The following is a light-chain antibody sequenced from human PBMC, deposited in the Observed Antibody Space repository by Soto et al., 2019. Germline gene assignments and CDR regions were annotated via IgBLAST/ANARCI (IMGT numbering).Light chain of an antibody. CDR3: NSYTRFSTYV. CDR1: SSDVGLYDF. CDR2: EVT. V-gene: IGLV2-14*01. Sequence: QSVLTQPASVSGSPGPPITISCTGASSDVGLYDFVSWYQQHPGKAPKLLIYEVTYRPSGVSSRFSGSKSGNTASLTISGLQAEDEADYYCNSYTRFSTYVFGTGTKVTVL. J-gene: IGLJ1*01.